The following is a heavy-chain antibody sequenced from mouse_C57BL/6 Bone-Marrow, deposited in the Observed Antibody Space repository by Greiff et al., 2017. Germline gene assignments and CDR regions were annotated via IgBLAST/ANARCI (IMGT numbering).Heavy chain of an antibody. CDR2: IYPGNGDT. Sequence: SGAELVRPGASVKMSCKASGYTFTSYNMHWVKQTPRQGLEWSGAIYPGNGDTSYNQKFKGKATLTVDKSSSPAYMQLSSLTSEDSAVYFCARDYDYDGGFAYWGQGTLVTVSA. CDR3: ARDYDYDGGFAY. J-gene: IGHJ3*01. V-gene: IGHV1-12*01. D-gene: IGHD2-4*01. CDR1: GYTFTSYN.